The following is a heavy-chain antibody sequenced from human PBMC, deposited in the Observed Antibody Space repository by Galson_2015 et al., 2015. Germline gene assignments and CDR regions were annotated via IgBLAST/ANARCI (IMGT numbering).Heavy chain of an antibody. V-gene: IGHV1-69*13. CDR2: IIPISGTA. J-gene: IGHJ5*02. Sequence: SVKASCKASGGTFSSYTISWVRQAPGQGLEWMGGIIPISGTANHAQKFQGRVTFIADESSTTAYMELSSLTSEDTAVYYCARGGSVGVTARWFDPWGQGTLVSVSS. D-gene: IGHD1-26*01. CDR3: ARGGSVGVTARWFDP. CDR1: GGTFSSYT.